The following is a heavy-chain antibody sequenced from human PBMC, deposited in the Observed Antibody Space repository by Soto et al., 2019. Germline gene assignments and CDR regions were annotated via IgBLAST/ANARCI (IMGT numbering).Heavy chain of an antibody. CDR1: GGSISSGGYY. D-gene: IGHD2-2*01. V-gene: IGHV4-31*03. Sequence: QVQLQESGPGLVKPSQTLSLTCTVSGGSISSGGYYWSWIRQHPGKGLEWIGHIYYSGSTYYNPSLKSRVNISVDTSKNQFSLKLSSVTAADTAVYYCARSSTSANYFDYWGQGTLVTVSS. J-gene: IGHJ4*02. CDR2: IYYSGST. CDR3: ARSSTSANYFDY.